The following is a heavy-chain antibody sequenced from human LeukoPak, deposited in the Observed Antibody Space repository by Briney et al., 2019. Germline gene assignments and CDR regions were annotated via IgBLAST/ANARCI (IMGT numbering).Heavy chain of an antibody. D-gene: IGHD6-6*01. Sequence: ASVKVSCKASGYTFTSYDINWVRQATGQGLEWMGWMNPNSGNTGYAQKFQGRVTMTRNISISTAYMELSSLRSEDTAVYYCARRIAASWYCYYYYGMDVWGQGTTVTVSS. CDR1: GYTFTSYD. V-gene: IGHV1-8*01. CDR3: ARRIAASWYCYYYYGMDV. J-gene: IGHJ6*02. CDR2: MNPNSGNT.